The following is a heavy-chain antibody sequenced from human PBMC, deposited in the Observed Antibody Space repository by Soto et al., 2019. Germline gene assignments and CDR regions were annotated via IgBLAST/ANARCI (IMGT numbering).Heavy chain of an antibody. CDR1: GFTFNKYA. V-gene: IGHV3-23*01. Sequence: FTFAASGFTFNKYAMSWVRQAPGKGLEWVSAISGSGGSTYYADSVKGRFTISRDNSKNTLYLQMNSLRAEDTAVYYCAKALYSSSWDAFDYWGQGTLVTVSS. J-gene: IGHJ4*02. CDR3: AKALYSSSWDAFDY. D-gene: IGHD6-13*01. CDR2: ISGSGGST.